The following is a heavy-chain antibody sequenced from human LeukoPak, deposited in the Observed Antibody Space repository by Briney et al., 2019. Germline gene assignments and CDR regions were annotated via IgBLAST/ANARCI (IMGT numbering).Heavy chain of an antibody. D-gene: IGHD2-2*01. CDR2: IYSSGSS. V-gene: IGHV4-39*01. J-gene: IGHJ4*02. CDR1: GGSISSSTYY. CDR3: ARHGADIVVVPSGSIVY. Sequence: SETLSLTCTVSGGSISSSTYYWGWIRQPPGKGLEWSGGIYSSGSSCYNPSLKSRVTISVDTSKNQFSLKLSSVTAADTAVYYCARHGADIVVVPSGSIVYWGQGTLVTVSS.